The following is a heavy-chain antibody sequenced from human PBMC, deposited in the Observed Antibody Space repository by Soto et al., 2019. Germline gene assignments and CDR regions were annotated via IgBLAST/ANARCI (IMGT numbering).Heavy chain of an antibody. Sequence: EVQLLKSGGGLVQPGGSLRLSCAASGFTFTSYAMSWVRQAPGKGLEWVSTISGTGGSTYYPDSVKGRFTISRDNSKNTVYLQINSLRAEDAAVYYCAKEMTSGYYLFDYWGQGTLVTVSS. J-gene: IGHJ4*02. D-gene: IGHD3-22*01. CDR2: ISGTGGST. CDR1: GFTFTSYA. CDR3: AKEMTSGYYLFDY. V-gene: IGHV3-23*01.